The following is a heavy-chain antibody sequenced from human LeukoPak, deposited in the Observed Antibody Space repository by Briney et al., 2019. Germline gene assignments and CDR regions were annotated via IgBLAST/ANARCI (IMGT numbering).Heavy chain of an antibody. J-gene: IGHJ6*02. Sequence: GGSLRLSCAASGFTFSSYAMHWVRQAPGKGLEWVAVISYDGSNKYYADSVKGRFTISRDNSKNTLYLQMNSLRAEDTAVYYCAREPNSPPYYYGMDVWGQGTTVTVSS. V-gene: IGHV3-30-3*01. CDR3: AREPNSPPYYYGMDV. CDR1: GFTFSSYA. D-gene: IGHD4-23*01. CDR2: ISYDGSNK.